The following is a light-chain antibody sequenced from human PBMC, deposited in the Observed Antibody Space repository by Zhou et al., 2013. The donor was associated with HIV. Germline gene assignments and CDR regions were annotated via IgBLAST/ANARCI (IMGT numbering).Light chain of an antibody. J-gene: IGKJ4*01. Sequence: DIQMTQSPSSVSASVGDRINISCRASQGVKNWVAWYQKKPGKAPILLIYAASGLQSGVPSRFSGSGSGTEFTLTISSLQPDDFATYYCQQYNSYSLTFGGGTKVEIK. CDR1: QGVKNW. CDR3: QQYNSYSLT. CDR2: AAS. V-gene: IGKV1-5*01.